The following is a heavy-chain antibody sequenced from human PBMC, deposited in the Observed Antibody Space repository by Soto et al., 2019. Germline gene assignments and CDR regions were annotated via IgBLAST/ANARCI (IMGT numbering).Heavy chain of an antibody. D-gene: IGHD6-19*01. CDR3: VRDQQWLLPVPLNFDY. J-gene: IGHJ4*02. Sequence: GASVKVSCKASGFTFSDYGFSWVRQAPGRGLEWMGWIGAFNGETNYTQKSEGRVAMTTDAATTTAYMELRSLTVDDTAVYYCVRDQQWLLPVPLNFDYWGQGTVVTVS. CDR1: GFTFSDYG. CDR2: IGAFNGET. V-gene: IGHV1-18*01.